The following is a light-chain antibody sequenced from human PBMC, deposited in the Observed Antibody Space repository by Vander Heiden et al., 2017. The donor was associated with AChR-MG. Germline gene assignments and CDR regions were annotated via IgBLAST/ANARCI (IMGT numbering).Light chain of an antibody. Sequence: QSALTQPASGSGSPGQSITISCTGTSSDVGSYNLVSWYQQHPGKAPKLIVYEGSKRASGVSNRFSGSKSGNTASLTISGLQGEDQADYYCCSYAGSREVVFGGGTKLTVL. CDR1: SSDVGSYNL. V-gene: IGLV2-23*01. J-gene: IGLJ2*01. CDR2: EGS. CDR3: CSYAGSREVV.